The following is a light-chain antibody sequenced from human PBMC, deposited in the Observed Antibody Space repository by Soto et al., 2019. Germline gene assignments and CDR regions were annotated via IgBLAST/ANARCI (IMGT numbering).Light chain of an antibody. CDR1: QGISNS. J-gene: IGKJ3*01. CDR3: HQYNNYPFT. V-gene: IGKV1-33*01. CDR2: DAS. Sequence: DIQMTQSPSSLSASVGDTITITCRASQGISNSLNWYQLRPGEAPKLLIYDASNLAPGVPSRFSGSGSWTHFTFTVSSLQTEDIATYYCHQYNNYPFTFGPGTKVDLK.